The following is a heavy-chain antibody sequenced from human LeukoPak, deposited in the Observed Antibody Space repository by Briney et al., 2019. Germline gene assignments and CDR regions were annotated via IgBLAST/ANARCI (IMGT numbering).Heavy chain of an antibody. V-gene: IGHV3-23*01. CDR3: VKRDYYDNGGYPFQH. Sequence: GGSLRLSCAASGFTLVNYLMSWVRQAPGKGLEWVSTISNSGDSTYYADSVKGRLTISRDNSKNTVYLQMSNLRAEDTAIYYCVKRDYYDNGGYPFQHWGQGTLVTVSS. CDR2: ISNSGDST. CDR1: GFTLVNYL. J-gene: IGHJ1*01. D-gene: IGHD3-22*01.